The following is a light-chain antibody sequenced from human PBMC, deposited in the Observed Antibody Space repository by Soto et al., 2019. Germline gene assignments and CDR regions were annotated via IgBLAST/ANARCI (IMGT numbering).Light chain of an antibody. CDR1: SSDVGSYNL. CDR2: EVS. V-gene: IGLV2-23*02. J-gene: IGLJ1*01. CDR3: CSYAGSRVV. Sequence: QSALTQPASVSGSPGQSITISRTGTSSDVGSYNLVSWYQQHPGKAPKLMIYEVSKRPSGFSNRFSGSKSGNTASLTISGLQAEDEADYYCCSYAGSRVVFGTGTKVTVL.